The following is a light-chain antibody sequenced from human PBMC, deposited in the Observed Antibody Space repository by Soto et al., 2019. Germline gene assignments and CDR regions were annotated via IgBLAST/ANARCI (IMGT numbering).Light chain of an antibody. CDR3: SSYTTDSRV. J-gene: IGLJ1*01. CDR1: SSDVGGYNS. V-gene: IGLV2-14*01. CDR2: EVS. Sequence: QSVLTQPASVSGSPGQSITISCTGTSSDVGGYNSVSWYQQHTGKAPKLMIYEVSNRPSGISNRFSGSKSGNTASLTISGLQAEDEADYYCSSYTTDSRVFGTGTKVTVL.